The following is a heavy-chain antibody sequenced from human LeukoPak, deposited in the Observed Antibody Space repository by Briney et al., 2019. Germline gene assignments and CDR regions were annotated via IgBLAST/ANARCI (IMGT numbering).Heavy chain of an antibody. CDR2: IKEDGSET. J-gene: IGHJ4*02. CDR3: ARETPRRGETRDGYR. Sequence: GGSLRLSCAASGFFFKKYWLNWVRQVQGKGLERLANIKEDGSETYYADSVKGRFTISRDNPKNLLFLQINSLRVEDTAVYYCARETPRRGETRDGYRWGQGTVVTVSS. CDR1: GFFFKKYW. D-gene: IGHD5-24*01. V-gene: IGHV3-7*01.